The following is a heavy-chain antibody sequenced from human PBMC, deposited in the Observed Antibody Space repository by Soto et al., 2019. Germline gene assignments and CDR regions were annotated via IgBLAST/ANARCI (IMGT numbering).Heavy chain of an antibody. CDR3: ARDREYDILTGHFDY. CDR2: ISSSSSYI. D-gene: IGHD3-9*01. V-gene: IGHV3-21*01. CDR1: GFTFSSYS. Sequence: GGSLRLSCAASGFTFSSYSMNWVRQAPGKGLEWVSSISSSSSYIYYADSVKGRFTISRDNAKNSLYLQMNSLRAEDTAVYYCARDREYDILTGHFDYWGQGTLVTVSS. J-gene: IGHJ4*02.